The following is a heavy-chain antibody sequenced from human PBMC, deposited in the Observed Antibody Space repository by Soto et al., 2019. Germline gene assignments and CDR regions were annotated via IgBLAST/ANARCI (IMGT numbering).Heavy chain of an antibody. CDR3: AKDSDYGVSDY. Sequence: SLRLSCAASGFTFSSYGMHWVRQAPGKGLEWVAVISYDGSNKYYADSVKGRFTISRDNSKNTLYLQMNSLRAEDTAVYYCAKDSDYGVSDYWGQGTLVTVSS. J-gene: IGHJ4*02. CDR1: GFTFSSYG. CDR2: ISYDGSNK. D-gene: IGHD4-17*01. V-gene: IGHV3-30*18.